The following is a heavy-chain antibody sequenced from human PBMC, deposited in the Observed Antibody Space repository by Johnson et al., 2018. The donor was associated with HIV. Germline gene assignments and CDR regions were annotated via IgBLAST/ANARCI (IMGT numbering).Heavy chain of an antibody. Sequence: VESGGGLVKPGGSLRLSCAASGFTFSDYYMSWIRQTPGKGLEWVSYISSSGTTVYSADSVKGRFSISRDNSKNTLYLQMNSLRAADTAVYYCAKSTRGNWGSCFDIWGQGTMVTVSS. D-gene: IGHD7-27*01. J-gene: IGHJ3*02. V-gene: IGHV3-11*04. CDR1: GFTFSDYY. CDR3: AKSTRGNWGSCFDI. CDR2: ISSSGTTV.